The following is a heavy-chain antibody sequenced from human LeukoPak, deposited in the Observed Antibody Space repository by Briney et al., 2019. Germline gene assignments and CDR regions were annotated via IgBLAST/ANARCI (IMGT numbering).Heavy chain of an antibody. Sequence: GGTLRLSCAASGFTFSSHGMSWVRQGPGKGLEWVSGISGSGGDTYYADSVKGRFTISRDNSKSTLYLQMNSLRAEDTAVYSCAKDLLGVAAGNYWGQGTLVTVSS. CDR1: GFTFSSHG. V-gene: IGHV3-23*01. D-gene: IGHD6-13*01. J-gene: IGHJ4*02. CDR3: AKDLLGVAAGNY. CDR2: ISGSGGDT.